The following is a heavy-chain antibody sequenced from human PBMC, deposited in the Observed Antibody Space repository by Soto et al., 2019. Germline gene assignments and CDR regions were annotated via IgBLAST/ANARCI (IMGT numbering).Heavy chain of an antibody. J-gene: IGHJ6*02. D-gene: IGHD6-13*01. CDR1: GGSFSGYY. CDR3: ARVGAGSSWYGYYYYGMDV. Sequence: PSETLSLTCAVYGGSFSGYYWRWIRQPPGKGLEWIGEINHSGSTNYNPSLKSRVTISVDTSKNQFSLKLSSVTAADTAVYYCARVGAGSSWYGYYYYGMDVWGQGTTVTVSS. V-gene: IGHV4-34*01. CDR2: INHSGST.